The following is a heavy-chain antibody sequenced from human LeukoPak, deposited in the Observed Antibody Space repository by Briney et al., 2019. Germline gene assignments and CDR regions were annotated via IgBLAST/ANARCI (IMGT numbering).Heavy chain of an antibody. Sequence: ASVKVSCKASGYTFTSYAMHWVRQAPGQRLEWMGWINIGNGNTKYSQKFQGRVTVTRDTSASTAYMELSSLRSEDTAVYSCARDCSSRCCPWGQGTLVPVSS. D-gene: IGHD2-2*01. CDR1: GYTFTSYA. V-gene: IGHV1-3*04. J-gene: IGHJ4*01. CDR2: INIGNGNT. CDR3: ARDCSSRCCP.